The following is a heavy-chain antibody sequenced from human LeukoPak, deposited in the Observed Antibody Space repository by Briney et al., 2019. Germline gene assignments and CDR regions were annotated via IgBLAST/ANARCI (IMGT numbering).Heavy chain of an antibody. J-gene: IGHJ4*02. D-gene: IGHD2-15*01. CDR2: ISGSGGST. CDR1: GFTFSSYA. CDR3: AKIETYSGNYFDY. V-gene: IGHV3-23*01. Sequence: TGGSLRLSCAASGFTFSSYAMSWVRQAPGKWLEWVSAISGSGGSTYYADSVKGRFTISRDNSKNTLYLQMNSLRAEDTAVYYCAKIETYSGNYFDYWGQGTMVTVSS.